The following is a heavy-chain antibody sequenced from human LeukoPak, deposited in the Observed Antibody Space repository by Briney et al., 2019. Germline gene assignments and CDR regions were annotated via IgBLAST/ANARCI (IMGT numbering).Heavy chain of an antibody. Sequence: GGSLRLSCAASGFTFSSYSMNWVRQAPGKGLEWVSSISSYSRFIYYADSLKGRFTISRDNAKNSLYLQMNSLRAEDTAVYYCARGEWEPTESKTDYWGQGTLVTVSS. V-gene: IGHV3-21*01. CDR3: ARGEWEPTESKTDY. CDR1: GFTFSSYS. D-gene: IGHD1-26*01. J-gene: IGHJ4*02. CDR2: ISSYSRFI.